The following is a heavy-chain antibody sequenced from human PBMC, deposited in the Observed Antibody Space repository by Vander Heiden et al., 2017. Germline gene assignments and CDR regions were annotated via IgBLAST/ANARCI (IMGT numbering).Heavy chain of an antibody. CDR2: IWSSGRTI. CDR1: GFTFRDYY. CDR3: ARDTWYSSSYYGYYFDY. D-gene: IGHD6-13*01. Sequence: QVQLVESGGGLVKPGGSLRLSCAASGFTFRDYYMSWIRQVPGKGLEWVSYIWSSGRTIYYAESVKGRFTISRDNAKNSLDLQMNSLRAEDTAMYYCARDTWYSSSYYGYYFDYWGQGTLVTVSS. V-gene: IGHV3-11*01. J-gene: IGHJ4*02.